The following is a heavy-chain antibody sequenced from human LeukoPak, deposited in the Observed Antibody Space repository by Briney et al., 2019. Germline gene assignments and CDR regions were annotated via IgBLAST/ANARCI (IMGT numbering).Heavy chain of an antibody. J-gene: IGHJ4*02. Sequence: ASVKVSCKASGYTFTSYDINWVRQATGQGLEWMGWMNPNSGNTGYVQKFQGRVTMTRNTSISTAYMELSSLRSEDTAVYYCARGARYCSSTSCYGGEDYWGQGTLVTVSS. CDR1: GYTFTSYD. V-gene: IGHV1-8*01. CDR2: MNPNSGNT. CDR3: ARGARYCSSTSCYGGEDY. D-gene: IGHD2-2*01.